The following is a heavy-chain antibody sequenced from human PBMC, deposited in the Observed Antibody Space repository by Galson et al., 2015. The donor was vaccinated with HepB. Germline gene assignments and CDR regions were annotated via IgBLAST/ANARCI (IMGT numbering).Heavy chain of an antibody. CDR1: GYSFTSYW. D-gene: IGHD2-15*01. CDR3: ARLGDCSGGSCYSYYYYGMDV. V-gene: IGHV5-51*03. CDR2: IYPGDSDT. Sequence: QSGAEVKKPGESPKISCKGSGYSFTSYWIGWVRQMPGKGLEWMGIIYPGDSDTRYSPSFQGQVTISADKSISTAYLQWSSLKASDTAMYYCARLGDCSGGSCYSYYYYGMDVWGQGTTVTVSS. J-gene: IGHJ6*02.